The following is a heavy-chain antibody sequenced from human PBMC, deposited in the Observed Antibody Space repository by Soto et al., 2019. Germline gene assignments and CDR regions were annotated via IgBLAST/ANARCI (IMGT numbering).Heavy chain of an antibody. D-gene: IGHD4-4*01. CDR1: GGTFSSYA. CDR3: ARANSNYAPQYGMDV. Sequence: QVQRVQSGAEVKKPGSSVKVSCKASGGTFSSYAISWVRQAPGQGLEWMGGIIPIFGTAKYAKKFQGRVTITADKSTSTAYMELSSLRSEDTAVYYCARANSNYAPQYGMDVWGQGTTVTVSS. J-gene: IGHJ6*02. CDR2: IIPIFGTA. V-gene: IGHV1-69*06.